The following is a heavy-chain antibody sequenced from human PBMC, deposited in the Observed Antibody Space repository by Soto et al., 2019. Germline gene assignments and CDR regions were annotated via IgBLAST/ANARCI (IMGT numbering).Heavy chain of an antibody. D-gene: IGHD6-13*01. Sequence: QVQLQQWGAGLLKPSETLSLTCGVDGGSFSGYYWTWIRQPPGKGLEWIGELNLSGGTNYNPSLMSRVTISINTSKSQFSLTVTSVTAADTAVYYCARGIATIGPFPAFDYWGQGYLVTVSS. CDR3: ARGIATIGPFPAFDY. V-gene: IGHV4-34*01. CDR2: LNLSGGT. J-gene: IGHJ4*02. CDR1: GGSFSGYY.